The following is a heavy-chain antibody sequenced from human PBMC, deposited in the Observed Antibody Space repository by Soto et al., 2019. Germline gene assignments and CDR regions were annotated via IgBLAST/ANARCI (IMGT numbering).Heavy chain of an antibody. J-gene: IGHJ4*02. CDR3: AKDHGGDYIWGSYRYFDY. D-gene: IGHD3-16*02. Sequence: GGSLRLSCAASGFTFSSYAMSWVRQAPGKGLEWVSAISGSGGSTYYADSVKGRFTISRDNSKNTLYLQMNSLRAEDTAVYYCAKDHGGDYIWGSYRYFDYWGQGTLVTVSS. CDR2: ISGSGGST. CDR1: GFTFSSYA. V-gene: IGHV3-23*01.